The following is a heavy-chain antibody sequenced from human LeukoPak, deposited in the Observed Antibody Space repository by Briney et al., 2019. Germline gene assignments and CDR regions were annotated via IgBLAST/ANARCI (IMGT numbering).Heavy chain of an antibody. Sequence: ASVKVSCKASGGTFSSYTIIWVRQAPGQGLEWMAWMNPNSGYTGYAQKFQGRVTLTRDTSITTAFMGLSSLRSEDTAVYYCARSLGEDLEAPSVWGQGTLVTVSS. J-gene: IGHJ4*02. CDR1: GGTFSSYT. D-gene: IGHD5/OR15-5a*01. CDR2: MNPNSGYT. V-gene: IGHV1-8*03. CDR3: ARSLGEDLEAPSV.